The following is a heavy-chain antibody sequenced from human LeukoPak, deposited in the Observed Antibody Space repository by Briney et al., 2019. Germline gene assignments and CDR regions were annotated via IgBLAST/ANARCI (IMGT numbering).Heavy chain of an antibody. J-gene: IGHJ4*02. V-gene: IGHV1-18*01. CDR1: GYTFTSYG. CDR3: ARDLGHYFDSSVFFDY. Sequence: ASVKVSCKASGYTFTSYGISWVRQAPGQGLEWMGWISAYNGNTNYAQKLQGRVTMTTDTSTSTAYMELRSLRSDDTAVYYCARDLGHYFDSSVFFDYWGQGTLVTVSS. CDR2: ISAYNGNT. D-gene: IGHD3-22*01.